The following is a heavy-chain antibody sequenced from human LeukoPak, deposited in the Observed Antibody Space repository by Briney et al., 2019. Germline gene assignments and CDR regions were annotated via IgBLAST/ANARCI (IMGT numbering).Heavy chain of an antibody. J-gene: IGHJ4*02. D-gene: IGHD4-23*01. V-gene: IGHV3-23*01. CDR1: GFTFCDSA. CDR3: ASKYGGNFFDY. Sequence: QPGGSLRLSRAASGFTFCDSAMNWVRQAPGKGLEGVSAISSGSVNTYYVDSVEGRFTISRVNSKNTLYLQLNSLSDEDTAVYYCASKYGGNFFDYWGQGTLVTVSS. CDR2: ISSGSVNT.